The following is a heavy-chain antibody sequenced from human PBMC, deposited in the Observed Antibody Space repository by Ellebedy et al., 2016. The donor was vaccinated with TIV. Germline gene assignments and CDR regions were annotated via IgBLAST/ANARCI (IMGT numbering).Heavy chain of an antibody. Sequence: MPSETLSLTCTVSGGSINRDYWSWIRQPQGMGLEWIGYIYSPGNPSSNPSLKSRVTMSLDTSKKQFSLKLSTVTAADTATYYCARDVPAIVGAGGFDYWGQGILVTVSS. CDR2: IYSPGNP. D-gene: IGHD1-26*01. V-gene: IGHV4-59*01. CDR1: GGSINRDY. CDR3: ARDVPAIVGAGGFDY. J-gene: IGHJ4*02.